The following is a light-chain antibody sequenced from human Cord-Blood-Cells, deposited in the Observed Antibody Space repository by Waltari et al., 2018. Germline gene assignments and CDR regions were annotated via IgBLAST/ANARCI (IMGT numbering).Light chain of an antibody. V-gene: IGLV2-14*01. CDR1: TSDLGGLKY. CDR3: SSYTSSSTVV. Sequence: QSALTQPAPVSGSPGQSITISCTGTTSDLGGLKYISWYQQHPGKAPKLMIYDVSNRPSGVSNRFSGSKSGNTASLTISGLQAEDEADYYCSSYTSSSTVVFGGGTKLTVL. CDR2: DVS. J-gene: IGLJ2*01.